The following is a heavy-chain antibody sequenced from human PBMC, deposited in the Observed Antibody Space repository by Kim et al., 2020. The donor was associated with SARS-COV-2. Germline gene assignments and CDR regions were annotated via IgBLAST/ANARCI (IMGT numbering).Heavy chain of an antibody. CDR1: GFTFDDYA. Sequence: GGSLRLSCAASGFTFDDYAMHWVRQAPGKGLEWVSGISWNSGSIGYADSVKGRFTISRDNAKNSLYLQMNSLRAEDTALYYCAKSLSIAARPGAFDIWG. V-gene: IGHV3-9*01. CDR3: AKSLSIAARPGAFDI. J-gene: IGHJ3*02. D-gene: IGHD6-6*01. CDR2: ISWNSGSI.